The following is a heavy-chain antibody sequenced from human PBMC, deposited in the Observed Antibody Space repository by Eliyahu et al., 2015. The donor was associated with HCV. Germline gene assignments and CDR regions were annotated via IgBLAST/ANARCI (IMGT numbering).Heavy chain of an antibody. CDR3: ATPGVRGVNLDY. Sequence: EVQLVESGGGLIQPGGSLRLSCAASRFTVSSNFMSWVRQAPGKGLGWVSIIYSGGSTDYVDSVKGRFTISRDTSKNTLYLQMNSLRVEDTAVYYCATPGVRGVNLDYWGQGTLVTVSS. CDR2: IYSGGST. CDR1: RFTVSSNF. J-gene: IGHJ4*02. D-gene: IGHD3-10*01. V-gene: IGHV3-53*01.